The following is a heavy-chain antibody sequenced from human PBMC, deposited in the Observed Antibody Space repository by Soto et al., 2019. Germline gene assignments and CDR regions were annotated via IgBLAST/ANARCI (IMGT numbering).Heavy chain of an antibody. J-gene: IGHJ6*02. CDR2: ISGSGGST. CDR1: GFTFSSYA. Sequence: EVQLLESGGGLVQPGWSLRLSCAASGFTFSSYAMSWVRQAPGKGLEWVSAISGSGGSTYYADSVKGRFTISRDNSKNTLYLQMNSLRAEDTAVYYCAKDHSRDYSFYYCYGMDVWGQGTTVTVSS. D-gene: IGHD4-4*01. CDR3: AKDHSRDYSFYYCYGMDV. V-gene: IGHV3-23*01.